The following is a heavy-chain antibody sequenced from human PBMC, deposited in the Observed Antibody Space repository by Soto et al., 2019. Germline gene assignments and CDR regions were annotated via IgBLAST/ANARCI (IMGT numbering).Heavy chain of an antibody. Sequence: GGSLRLSCAASGFTFSSYAMHWVRQAPGKGLEYVSAISSNGGSTYYANSVKGRFTISRDNSKNTLYLQMGSLRAEGMAVYYCARGASEQPNGSGSYKSTDYWGQGTLVTVSS. CDR2: ISSNGGST. CDR1: GFTFSSYA. D-gene: IGHD3-10*01. CDR3: ARGASEQPNGSGSYKSTDY. V-gene: IGHV3-64*01. J-gene: IGHJ4*02.